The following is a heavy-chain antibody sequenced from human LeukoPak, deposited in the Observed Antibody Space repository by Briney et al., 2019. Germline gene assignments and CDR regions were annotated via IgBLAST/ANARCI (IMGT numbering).Heavy chain of an antibody. V-gene: IGHV3-23*01. D-gene: IGHD3-22*01. CDR1: GITFSSYA. Sequence: PGGSLRLSCAASGITFSSYAMIWVRQAPGKGLEWVSAISGSGGSTYYADSVKGRFTISRDNSKNTLYLQMNSLRAEDTAVYYCAKSNYYDSSGYYDYWGQGTLVTVSS. J-gene: IGHJ4*02. CDR3: AKSNYYDSSGYYDY. CDR2: ISGSGGST.